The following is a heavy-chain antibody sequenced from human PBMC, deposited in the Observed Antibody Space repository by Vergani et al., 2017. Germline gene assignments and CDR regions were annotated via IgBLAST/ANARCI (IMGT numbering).Heavy chain of an antibody. CDR3: ARLYDFWSGYSYFDY. Sequence: QVQLQQWGAGLLKPSETLYLTCAVYGGSFSGYYWSWIRQPPGKGLEWIGEINHSGSTNYNTSLKSRVTISVDTSKNQFSLKLSSVTAADTAVYYCARLYDFWSGYSYFDYWGQGTLVTVSS. CDR2: INHSGST. D-gene: IGHD3-3*01. J-gene: IGHJ4*02. V-gene: IGHV4-34*01. CDR1: GGSFSGYY.